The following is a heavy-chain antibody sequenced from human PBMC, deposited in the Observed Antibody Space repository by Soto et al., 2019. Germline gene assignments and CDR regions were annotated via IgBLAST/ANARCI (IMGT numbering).Heavy chain of an antibody. Sequence: GGSLRLSCAASGFTFSSYWMHWVRQAPGKGLVWVSHINSDGSSSSYADGVRGRLTISRDNAKNTLYLQMTSLRAEDTAVYYCAREKYSYYNYYGMDVWGQGTTVTVSS. CDR1: GFTFSSYW. J-gene: IGHJ6*02. V-gene: IGHV3-74*01. CDR2: INSDGSSS. D-gene: IGHD5-18*01. CDR3: AREKYSYYNYYGMDV.